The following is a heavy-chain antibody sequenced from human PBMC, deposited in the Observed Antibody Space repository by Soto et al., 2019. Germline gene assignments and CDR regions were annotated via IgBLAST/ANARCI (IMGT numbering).Heavy chain of an antibody. V-gene: IGHV1-69*12. J-gene: IGHJ6*02. Sequence: QVQLVQSGAEVKKPGSSVKVSCKASGGTFSSYAISWVRQAPGQGLEWMGGIIPIFGTANYAQKFQGRVTITADESTSTAYMELSSLRSEDTAVYYCAREVANCTNGVCYLRMYYYYYGMDVWGQGTTVTVSS. D-gene: IGHD2-8*01. CDR3: AREVANCTNGVCYLRMYYYYYGMDV. CDR2: IIPIFGTA. CDR1: GGTFSSYA.